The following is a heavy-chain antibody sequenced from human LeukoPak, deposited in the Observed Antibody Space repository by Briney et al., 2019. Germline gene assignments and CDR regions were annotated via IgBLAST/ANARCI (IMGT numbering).Heavy chain of an antibody. D-gene: IGHD7-27*01. Sequence: GGSLRLSCAASGFTFSSYAMSWVRQAPGKGLEWVSAISGSGGSTYYADSVKGRFTISRDNAKNSLYLQMNSLRAEDTAVYYCARDPAELGWGAFDIWGQGTMVTVSS. CDR3: ARDPAELGWGAFDI. CDR2: ISGSGGST. V-gene: IGHV3-23*01. CDR1: GFTFSSYA. J-gene: IGHJ3*02.